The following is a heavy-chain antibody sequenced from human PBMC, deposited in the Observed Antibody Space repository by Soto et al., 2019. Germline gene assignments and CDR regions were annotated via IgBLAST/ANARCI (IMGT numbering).Heavy chain of an antibody. CDR1: GFTFSNYA. J-gene: IGHJ4*02. Sequence: GGSLRLSCAASGFTFSNYAMGWVRQAPGKGLEWVSAITGSGVNTYYVDSVKGRFTISRDNSKNTLFLQVNSLRAEDTAIYYCAKLGSSGGAPHYYFDYWGQGTLVTVSS. V-gene: IGHV3-23*01. D-gene: IGHD2-15*01. CDR2: ITGSGVNT. CDR3: AKLGSSGGAPHYYFDY.